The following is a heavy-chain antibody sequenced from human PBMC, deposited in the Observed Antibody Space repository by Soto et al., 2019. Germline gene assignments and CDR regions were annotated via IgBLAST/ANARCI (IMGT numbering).Heavy chain of an antibody. Sequence: QLQLQESGPGLVKPSETLSLTCTVSGDSIGSSDYYWAWIRQPPGKGLEWIATIYYSGTTYYNPSLKSRVTISLETSENQFSLKVISVSAADTAVYYCARQFPNGSYYYWGPGTLVIVSS. V-gene: IGHV4-39*01. CDR2: IYYSGTT. CDR1: GDSIGSSDYY. J-gene: IGHJ4*02. CDR3: ARQFPNGSYYY. D-gene: IGHD1-26*01.